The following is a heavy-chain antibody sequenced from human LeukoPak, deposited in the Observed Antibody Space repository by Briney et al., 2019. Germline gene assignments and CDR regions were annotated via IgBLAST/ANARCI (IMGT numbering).Heavy chain of an antibody. CDR2: ISYDGTNK. CDR1: GFTFSSFA. D-gene: IGHD6-19*01. V-gene: IGHV3-30-3*01. Sequence: GGSLRLSCAASGFTFSSFAMHWVRQAPDKGLEWVAVISYDGTNKDYADSVKGRFTMSRDNSKNTLYLQMNSLRLEDTALYHCARDGNSGWYTGENYYYYGMDVWGQGTTVTVSS. J-gene: IGHJ6*02. CDR3: ARDGNSGWYTGENYYYYGMDV.